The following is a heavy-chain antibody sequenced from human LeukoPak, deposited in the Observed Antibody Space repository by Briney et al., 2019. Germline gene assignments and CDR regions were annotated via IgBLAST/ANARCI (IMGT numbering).Heavy chain of an antibody. J-gene: IGHJ5*02. V-gene: IGHV1-2*02. CDR1: GYTLTSYY. CDR2: INPNSGGT. D-gene: IGHD6-6*01. Sequence: ASVKVSCKASGYTLTSYYMHWVRQAPGQGLEWMGWINPNSGGTNYAQKFQGRVTMTWDTSISTAYMELSRLRSDDTAVYYCARFRPRTKYSSSSGWLDPWGQGTLVTVSS. CDR3: ARFRPRTKYSSSSGWLDP.